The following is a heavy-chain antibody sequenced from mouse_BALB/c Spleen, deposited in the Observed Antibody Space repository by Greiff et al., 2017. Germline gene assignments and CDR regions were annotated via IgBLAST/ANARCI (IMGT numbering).Heavy chain of an antibody. D-gene: IGHD1-3*01. CDR2: IDPSNSET. Sequence: QVQLQQSGPELVRPGASVKMSCKASGYTFTGYWMHWVKQRPGQGLEWIGMIDPSNSETRFNQKFKNKATMTVDNSSSTAYMELRSLTSEDSAVYYCARGEGDNYDLDAMDYWGQGTSVTVSS. CDR3: ARGEGDNYDLDAMDY. V-gene: IGHV1S127*01. J-gene: IGHJ4*01. CDR1: GYTFTGYW.